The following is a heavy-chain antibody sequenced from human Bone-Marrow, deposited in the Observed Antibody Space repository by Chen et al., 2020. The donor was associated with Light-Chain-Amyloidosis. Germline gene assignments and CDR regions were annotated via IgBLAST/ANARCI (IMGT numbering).Heavy chain of an antibody. Sequence: GLVQPGGSLRRSXATSGFNFSSFGMSWVRQAPGKGLEWVSTVSGSTVSTYYAGAVKGRFIISRDNSKSXXXXXXXXLRXXXTAVYFCTRKGGYFDFWGQGSLVTVSS. CDR3: TRKGGYFDF. CDR1: GFNFSSFG. CDR2: VSGSTVST. V-gene: IGHV3-23*01. D-gene: IGHD3-10*01. J-gene: IGHJ4*02.